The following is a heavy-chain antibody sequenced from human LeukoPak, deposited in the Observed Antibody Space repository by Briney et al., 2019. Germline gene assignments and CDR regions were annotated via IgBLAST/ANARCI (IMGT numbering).Heavy chain of an antibody. D-gene: IGHD2-2*01. CDR1: GGTFSSYA. CDR2: IIPILGIA. V-gene: IGHV1-69*04. J-gene: IGHJ4*02. Sequence: SVKVSCKASGGTFSSYAISWVRQAPGQGLEWMGRIIPILGIANYAQKFQGRVTITADKSTSTAYMELSSLRSVDTAVYYCARERDLGYCSSTSCYVLDYWGQGTLVTVSS. CDR3: ARERDLGYCSSTSCYVLDY.